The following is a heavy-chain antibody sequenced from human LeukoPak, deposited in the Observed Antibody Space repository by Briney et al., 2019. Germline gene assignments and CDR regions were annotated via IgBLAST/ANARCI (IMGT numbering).Heavy chain of an antibody. Sequence: SETLSLTCTVSGGSISSYYWSWIRQPAGKGLEWIGRIYTSGSTNYNPSLKSRVTMSVDTSKNQFSLKLSSVTAADTAVNYCARDRSTGFDPDFFYYWGQGTLVTVSS. D-gene: IGHD3-3*01. CDR3: ARDRSTGFDPDFFYY. CDR1: GGSISSYY. J-gene: IGHJ4*02. V-gene: IGHV4-4*07. CDR2: IYTSGST.